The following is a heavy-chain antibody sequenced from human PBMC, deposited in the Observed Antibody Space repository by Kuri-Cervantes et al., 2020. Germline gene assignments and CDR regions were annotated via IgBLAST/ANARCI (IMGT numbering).Heavy chain of an antibody. CDR1: GDTFSNYS. V-gene: IGHV1-69*05. CDR3: ARIKILEWPYYYYYMDV. CDR2: IIPIFGTA. D-gene: IGHD3-3*01. J-gene: IGHJ6*03. Sequence: SVKVSCKASGDTFSNYSISWVRQAPGQGLEWMGGIIPIFGTANYAQKLQGRVTMTTDTSTSTAYMELRSLRSDDTAVYYCARIKILEWPYYYYYMDVWGKGTTVTVSS.